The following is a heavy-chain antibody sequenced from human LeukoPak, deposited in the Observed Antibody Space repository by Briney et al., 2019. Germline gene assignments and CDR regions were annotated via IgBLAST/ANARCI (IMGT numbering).Heavy chain of an antibody. J-gene: IGHJ6*02. Sequence: SETLSLTCTVSGGSISSSSYYWGWIRQPPGKGLEWIGSIYYSGSTYYNPSLKSRVTISVDTSKNQFSLKLSSVTAADTAVYYCARRRFVTLDVWGQGTTVTVSS. V-gene: IGHV4-39*07. CDR3: ARRRFVTLDV. CDR2: IYYSGST. CDR1: GGSISSSSYY. D-gene: IGHD2-21*02.